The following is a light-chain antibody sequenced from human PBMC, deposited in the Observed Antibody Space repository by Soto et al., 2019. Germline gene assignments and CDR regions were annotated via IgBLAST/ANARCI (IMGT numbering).Light chain of an antibody. CDR1: QSLVHRNGNDF. CDR3: MQALQTPYT. Sequence: DIVMTQSPLSLSVTPGEPASISCRSGQSLVHRNGNDFFDWYLQKPGQSPQLLIYWGSIRASGVPDRFSGSGSGTDFTLRITRVEAEDVGVYYCMQALQTPYTFGQGTKLEIK. V-gene: IGKV2-28*01. J-gene: IGKJ2*01. CDR2: WGS.